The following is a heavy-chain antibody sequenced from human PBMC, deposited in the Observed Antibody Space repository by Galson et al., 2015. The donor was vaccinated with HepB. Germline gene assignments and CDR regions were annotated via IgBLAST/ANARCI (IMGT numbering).Heavy chain of an antibody. CDR2: INAGNGST. D-gene: IGHD3-10*01. J-gene: IGHJ4*02. CDR1: GYTFTSYA. Sequence: SCKASGYTFTSYAMHWVRQAPGQRLEWMGWINAGNGSTKYSQKFQGRVTITRDTSASTAYMELSSLRSEDTAVYYCARGSGSGWLRPFDYWGQGTLVTVSS. CDR3: ARGSGSGWLRPFDY. V-gene: IGHV1-3*01.